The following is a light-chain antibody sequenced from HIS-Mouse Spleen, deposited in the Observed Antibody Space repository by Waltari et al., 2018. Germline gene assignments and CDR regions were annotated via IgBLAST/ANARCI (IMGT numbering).Light chain of an antibody. CDR1: SRDVGSYNL. V-gene: IGLV2-23*01. Sequence: QSALTQPASVSGSPGPSITISCTGTSRDVGSYNLFPWYQQHPGKAPKLMIYEGSKRPSGVSNRFSGSKSGNTASLTISGLQAEDEADYYCCSYAGSSTWVFGGGTKLTVL. J-gene: IGLJ3*02. CDR2: EGS. CDR3: CSYAGSSTWV.